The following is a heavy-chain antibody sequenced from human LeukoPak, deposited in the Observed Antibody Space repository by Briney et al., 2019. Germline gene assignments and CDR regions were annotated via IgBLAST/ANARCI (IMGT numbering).Heavy chain of an antibody. Sequence: QPGRSLRRSCAASGFTFSSYGMHWVRQAPGKGLEWVAVISYDGSNKYYADSVKGRFTISRDNSKNTLYLQMNSLRAEDTAVYYCAKDSRFLEWLLYDSQYYFDYWGQGTLVTVSS. CDR3: AKDSRFLEWLLYDSQYYFDY. V-gene: IGHV3-30*18. D-gene: IGHD3-3*01. CDR2: ISYDGSNK. J-gene: IGHJ4*02. CDR1: GFTFSSYG.